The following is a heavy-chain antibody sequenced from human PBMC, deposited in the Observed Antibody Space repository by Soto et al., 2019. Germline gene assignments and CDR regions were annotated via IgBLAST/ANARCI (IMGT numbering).Heavy chain of an antibody. V-gene: IGHV3-48*02. CDR1: GFTFPSYR. D-gene: IGHD3-22*01. J-gene: IGHJ2*01. Sequence: PGGSPKPSCAAPGFTFPSYRMKWVRQAPGKGPEWFSYISSSSSTIYYADSVKGRFTISRDNAKNSLYLQMNSLRDEDTAVYYCARVSIRRGIVVVIPWYFDLWGRGTLVTVSS. CDR3: ARVSIRRGIVVVIPWYFDL. CDR2: ISSSSSTI.